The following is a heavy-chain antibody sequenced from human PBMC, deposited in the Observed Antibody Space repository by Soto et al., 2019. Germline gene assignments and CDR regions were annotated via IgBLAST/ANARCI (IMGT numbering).Heavy chain of an antibody. CDR2: SSAYNGNT. D-gene: IGHD6-13*01. CDR1: GYTFTSYG. J-gene: IGHJ3*02. Sequence: QVQLVQSGAEVKKPGASVKVSCKASGYTFTSYGISWVRQAPGQGLEWMGWSSAYNGNTNYAQKLQGRVTMTTDTSTSTAYMELRSLRSDDTAVYYCARTESYSSSWYRLNAFDIWGQGTMVTVSS. CDR3: ARTESYSSSWYRLNAFDI. V-gene: IGHV1-18*04.